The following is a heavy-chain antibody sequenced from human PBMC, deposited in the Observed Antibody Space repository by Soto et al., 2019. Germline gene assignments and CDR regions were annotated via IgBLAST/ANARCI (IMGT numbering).Heavy chain of an antibody. CDR1: GFTFSDEN. J-gene: IGHJ6*02. V-gene: IGHV3-21*06. D-gene: IGHD2-2*01. Sequence: VGSLRLSCSASGFTFSDENMSWVRQVPGKGLEWVSGISGGGSYIFYADSGQGRFSISRDNPKNSLFLEMNSLRVEDTAVYYCARDSDCHSTSCFFPPHVWGQGTTVTVSS. CDR3: ARDSDCHSTSCFFPPHV. CDR2: ISGGGSYI.